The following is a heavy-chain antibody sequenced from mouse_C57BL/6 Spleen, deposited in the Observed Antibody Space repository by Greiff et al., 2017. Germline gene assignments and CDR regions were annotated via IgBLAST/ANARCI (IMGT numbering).Heavy chain of an antibody. J-gene: IGHJ2*01. Sequence: EVKLVESGGDLVKPGGSLKLSCAASGFTFSSYGMSWVRQTPDKRLEWVATISSGGSYTYYPDSVKGRFTISRDNAKNTLYLQMSSLKSEDTAMYYCARQRDGSYFDYWGQGTTLTVSS. V-gene: IGHV5-6*02. CDR2: ISSGGSYT. CDR1: GFTFSSYG. D-gene: IGHD2-3*01. CDR3: ARQRDGSYFDY.